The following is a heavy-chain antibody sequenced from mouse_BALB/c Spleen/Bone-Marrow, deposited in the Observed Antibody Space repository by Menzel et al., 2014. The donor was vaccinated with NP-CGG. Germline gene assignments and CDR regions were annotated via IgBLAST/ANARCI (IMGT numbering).Heavy chain of an antibody. CDR3: ARSYGKNVDY. CDR1: GYTFXSYW. J-gene: IGHJ2*01. V-gene: IGHV1-7*01. CDR2: INPSTGYT. Sequence: VKLMESGAELAKPGAPVKMSCKASGYTFXSYWMHWVKQRPGQGLEWIGNINPSTGYTEYNQKFKDKATLTADKSSSTAYMQPNSLTSEDSAVYYCARSYGKNVDYWGQGTTLTVSS. D-gene: IGHD2-1*01.